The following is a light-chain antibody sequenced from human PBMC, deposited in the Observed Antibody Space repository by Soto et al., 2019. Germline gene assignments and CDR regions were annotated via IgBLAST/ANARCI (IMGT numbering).Light chain of an antibody. CDR1: QSVSSN. J-gene: IGKJ1*01. CDR3: QQYYSYPPT. Sequence: EIVMTQSPATLSVSPGERASLSCRASQSVSSNLAWYQQKPGQAPRLLIYGASTRATGIPARFSGSGSGTEFTLTISCLQSEDFATYYCQQYYSYPPTFGQGTKGGYQ. CDR2: GAS. V-gene: IGKV3-15*01.